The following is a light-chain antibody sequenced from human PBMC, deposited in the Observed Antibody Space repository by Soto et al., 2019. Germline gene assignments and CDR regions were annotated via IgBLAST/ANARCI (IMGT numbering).Light chain of an antibody. CDR3: LQHNSYPRVT. CDR1: QTISRW. Sequence: DIQMTQSPSTVSASVGDRVTSTCRASQTISRWLAWYQQKPGKAPKRLIYAASSLQSGVPSRFSGSGSGTEFTLTISSLQPEDFATYYCLQHNSYPRVTFGQGTRLEIK. V-gene: IGKV1-17*01. CDR2: AAS. J-gene: IGKJ5*01.